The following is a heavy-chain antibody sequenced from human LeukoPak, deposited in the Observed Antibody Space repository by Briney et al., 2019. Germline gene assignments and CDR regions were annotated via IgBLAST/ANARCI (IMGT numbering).Heavy chain of an antibody. J-gene: IGHJ6*02. CDR1: GGSFSGYY. D-gene: IGHD4-17*01. Sequence: SETLSLTCAVYGGSFSGYYWSWIRQPPGKGLDWIGEINHSGSTNYNPSLKSRVTISVDTSKNQFSLKLSSVTAADTAVYYCARPSYGDYGFYYYGMDVWGQGTAVTVSS. CDR2: INHSGST. CDR3: ARPSYGDYGFYYYGMDV. V-gene: IGHV4-34*01.